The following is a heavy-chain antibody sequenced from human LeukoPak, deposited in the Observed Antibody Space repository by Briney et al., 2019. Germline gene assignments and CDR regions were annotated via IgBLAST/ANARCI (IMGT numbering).Heavy chain of an antibody. V-gene: IGHV3-48*01. CDR2: ISSSSSTI. CDR1: GFTFSSYS. CDR3: ARKSSEGAFDI. D-gene: IGHD2-15*01. J-gene: IGHJ3*02. Sequence: GGSLRLSCAASGFTFSSYSMNWIRQAPGKGLEWVSYISSSSSTIYYADSVKGRFTISRDNAKNSLYLQMNSLRAEDTAVYYCARKSSEGAFDIWGQETMVTVSS.